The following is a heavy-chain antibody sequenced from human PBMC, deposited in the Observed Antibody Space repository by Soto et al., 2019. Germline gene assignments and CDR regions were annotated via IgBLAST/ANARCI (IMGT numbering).Heavy chain of an antibody. V-gene: IGHV4-34*01. J-gene: IGHJ3*01. CDR3: ERLANGTIIEHVVRRPVAV. CDR1: GGSLSGNC. Sequence: QVQLQQWGAGLVKPSGTLSLICAVSGGSLSGNCWSWVRQTPGKGPEWIGEITHSGTTNYNPSLKCQVPMSLDMAKNQFSLNLNSVSATDAAVADCERLANGTIIEHVVRRPVAVWGQGTMVTVSS. D-gene: IGHD2-21*01. CDR2: ITHSGTT.